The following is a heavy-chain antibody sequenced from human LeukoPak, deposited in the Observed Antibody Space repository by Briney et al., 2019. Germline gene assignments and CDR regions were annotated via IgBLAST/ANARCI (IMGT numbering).Heavy chain of an antibody. Sequence: SETLSPTCTVSGASISGHYWSWIRQPPGKGLEWIVYIYYSGSTNYNPSLKSRVTISIDTSKNQFSLKLSSVTAADTAAYYCARGPTGDGYGYYFDYWGQGTLVTVSS. CDR3: ARGPTGDGYGYYFDY. J-gene: IGHJ4*02. CDR2: IYYSGST. V-gene: IGHV4-59*11. D-gene: IGHD5-24*01. CDR1: GASISGHY.